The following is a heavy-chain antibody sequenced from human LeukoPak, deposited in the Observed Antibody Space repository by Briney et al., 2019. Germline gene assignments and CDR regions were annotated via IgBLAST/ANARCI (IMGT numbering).Heavy chain of an antibody. CDR3: ATDCSSTSCYLFDP. CDR2: INPNSGGI. CDR1: GYTFTGCY. J-gene: IGHJ5*02. D-gene: IGHD2-2*01. Sequence: ASVKVSCKASGYTFTGCYMHWVRQALGQGLEWMGWINPNSGGINYAQKFQGRVTMTRDTSISTAYMELSRLRSDDTAVYYCATDCSSTSCYLFDPWGQGTLVTVSS. V-gene: IGHV1-2*02.